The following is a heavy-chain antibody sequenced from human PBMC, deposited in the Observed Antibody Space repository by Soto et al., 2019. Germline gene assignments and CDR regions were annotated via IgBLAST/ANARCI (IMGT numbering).Heavy chain of an antibody. V-gene: IGHV1-69*12. J-gene: IGHJ5*02. Sequence: QVQLVQSGAEVKKPGSSVKVSCKASGGTFSNYAISWVRQAPGQGLEWMGGIIPMFGSANYAQKFQGRVTXXAXXATGTAYMELSSLRSEDTAVYYCARGGDIVLVPTDISWFDPWGQGNLVTVSS. D-gene: IGHD2-2*01. CDR3: ARGGDIVLVPTDISWFDP. CDR1: GGTFSNYA. CDR2: IIPMFGSA.